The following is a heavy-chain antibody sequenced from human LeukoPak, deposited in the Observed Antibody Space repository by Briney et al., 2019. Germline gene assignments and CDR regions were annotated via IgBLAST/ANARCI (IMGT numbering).Heavy chain of an antibody. CDR3: ARGLGFCSGANCYASNGVDV. CDR1: GGSISSSSYY. CDR2: INYSGST. Sequence: SETLSLTCTVSGGSISSSSYYWGWVRQPPGKGREWHGSINYSGSTYYNPSLKSRVTISVDTSKNQFSLKLSSVTAADTAVYYCARGLGFCSGANCYASNGVDVWGQGTTVSVSS. V-gene: IGHV4-39*07. J-gene: IGHJ6*02. D-gene: IGHD2-15*01.